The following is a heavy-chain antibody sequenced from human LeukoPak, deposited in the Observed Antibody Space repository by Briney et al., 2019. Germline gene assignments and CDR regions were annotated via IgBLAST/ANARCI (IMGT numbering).Heavy chain of an antibody. V-gene: IGHV4-34*01. CDR1: GGSFSGYY. CDR3: ARGRGGYGSGSYYNQFDY. Sequence: SETLSLTCAVYGGSFSGYYWSWIRQPPGKGLEWIGEINHSGSTNYNPSLKSRVTISVDTSKNQFSLKLSSVTAADTAVYYCARGRGGYGSGSYYNQFDYWGQGTLVTVSS. J-gene: IGHJ4*02. CDR2: INHSGST. D-gene: IGHD3-10*01.